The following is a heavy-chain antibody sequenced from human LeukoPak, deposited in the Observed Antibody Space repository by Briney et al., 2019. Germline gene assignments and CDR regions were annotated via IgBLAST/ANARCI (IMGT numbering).Heavy chain of an antibody. CDR1: GYTFTSYG. D-gene: IGHD2-2*01. J-gene: IGHJ6*02. CDR2: ISAYNGNT. Sequence: ASVKVSCKASGYTFTSYGISWVRQAPGQGLEWMGWISAYNGNTNYAQKFQGRVTMTTDTSTSTAYMELRSLRSDDTAVYYCARETCSSTSCYEYYYYGMDVWGQGTTVTVSS. V-gene: IGHV1-18*01. CDR3: ARETCSSTSCYEYYYYGMDV.